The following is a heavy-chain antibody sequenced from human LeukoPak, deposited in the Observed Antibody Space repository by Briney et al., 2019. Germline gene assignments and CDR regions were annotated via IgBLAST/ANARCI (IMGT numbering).Heavy chain of an antibody. CDR2: ICTSGDCT. CDR3: AKDFGGAGSYYCPFDS. CDR1: GFTFKNYG. D-gene: IGHD3-10*01. J-gene: IGHJ4*02. Sequence: GGSLRLSCAASGFTFKNYGMSWVRQAPGKGLEWVSAICTSGDCTYYGDSVKGRFTISRDNSKNTVYLQMNSLRAEDTAVYYCAKDFGGAGSYYCPFDSWGQGTLVTVSS. V-gene: IGHV3-23*01.